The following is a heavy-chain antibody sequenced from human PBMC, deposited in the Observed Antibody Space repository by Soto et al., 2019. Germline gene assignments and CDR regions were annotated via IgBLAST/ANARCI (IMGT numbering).Heavy chain of an antibody. CDR1: GFTFSSYA. D-gene: IGHD6-13*01. Sequence: GGSLRLSCAASGFTFSSYAMSWVRQAPGKGLEWVSAISGSGGSTYYADSVKGRFTISRDNSKNTLYLQMNSLRAEDTAVYYCAKDRISSSWPIYFDYWGQGTLVTVSS. CDR3: AKDRISSSWPIYFDY. CDR2: ISGSGGST. J-gene: IGHJ4*02. V-gene: IGHV3-23*01.